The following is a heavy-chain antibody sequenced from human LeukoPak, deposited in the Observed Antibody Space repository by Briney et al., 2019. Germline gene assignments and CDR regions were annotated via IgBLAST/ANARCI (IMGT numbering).Heavy chain of an antibody. CDR1: GFTVSSNY. V-gene: IGHV3-66*04. D-gene: IGHD3-22*01. Sequence: GGSLRLSCAASGFTVSSNYMSWVRRAPGKGLEWVSVIYSGGSIYYADSVKGRFTISRDNSKNTLYLQMNSLRAEDTAVYYCARHGRYYYDSSGYYVDYWGQGTLVTVSS. CDR3: ARHGRYYYDSSGYYVDY. CDR2: IYSGGSI. J-gene: IGHJ4*02.